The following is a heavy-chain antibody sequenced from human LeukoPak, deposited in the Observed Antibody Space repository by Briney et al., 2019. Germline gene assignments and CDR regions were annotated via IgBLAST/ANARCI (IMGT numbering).Heavy chain of an antibody. J-gene: IGHJ5*02. CDR3: AKDAYYDILTGVHWFDP. CDR2: ISWNSGCI. V-gene: IGHV3-9*01. CDR1: GFTFDDYA. Sequence: PGRSLRLSCAASGFTFDDYAMHWVRQAPGKGLEWVSGISWNSGCIGYADSVKGRFTISRDNAKNSLYLQMNSLRAEDTALYYCAKDAYYDILTGVHWFDPWGQGTLVTVSS. D-gene: IGHD3-9*01.